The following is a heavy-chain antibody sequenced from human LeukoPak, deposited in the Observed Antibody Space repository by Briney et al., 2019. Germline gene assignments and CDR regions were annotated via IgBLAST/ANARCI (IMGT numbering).Heavy chain of an antibody. Sequence: GGSLRLSCAASGFTFSSYWMSWVRQAPGKGLEWVANIKQDGSEKYYVDSVKGRFTISRDNAKNSLYLQMNSLRAEDTAVYYCARDNGEQQLGFDYWGQGTLVTVSS. V-gene: IGHV3-7*01. CDR3: ARDNGEQQLGFDY. CDR1: GFTFSSYW. J-gene: IGHJ4*02. D-gene: IGHD6-13*01. CDR2: IKQDGSEK.